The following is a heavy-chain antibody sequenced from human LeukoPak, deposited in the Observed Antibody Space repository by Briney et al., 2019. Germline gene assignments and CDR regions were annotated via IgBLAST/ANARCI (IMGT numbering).Heavy chain of an antibody. CDR1: GFTFSSYW. V-gene: IGHV3-7*01. J-gene: IGHJ6*02. D-gene: IGHD4-11*01. Sequence: GGSLRLSCAASGFTFSSYWMSWVRQAPGKGLEWVANVKQDGSEKYYVDSVKGRFTISRDNAKNSLYLQMNSLRAEDTAVYYCAREAPTTFWVNYYYGMDVWGQGTTVTVSS. CDR2: VKQDGSEK. CDR3: AREAPTTFWVNYYYGMDV.